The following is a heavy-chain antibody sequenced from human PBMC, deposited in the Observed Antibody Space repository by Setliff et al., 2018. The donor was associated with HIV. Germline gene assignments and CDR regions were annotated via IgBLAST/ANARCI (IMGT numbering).Heavy chain of an antibody. D-gene: IGHD2-2*01. Sequence: SETLSLTCTVSGGSIYSRGFFWGWVRQPPGKGLEWIGSISYRGENHYNPSFMSRVAISADTSKNQYSLNLRSVTASDTAVYYCARAPAGELDFWGQGTLVTVSS. CDR1: GGSIYSRGFF. J-gene: IGHJ4*02. V-gene: IGHV4-39*01. CDR2: ISYRGEN. CDR3: ARAPAGELDF.